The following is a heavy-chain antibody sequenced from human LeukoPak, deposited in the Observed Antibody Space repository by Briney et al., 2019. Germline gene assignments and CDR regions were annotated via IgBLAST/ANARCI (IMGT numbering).Heavy chain of an antibody. CDR3: ARGDCSSDTCYLPEYFQH. D-gene: IGHD2-15*01. Sequence: GASVKVSCKASGYTFTGYYMHWVRQAPGQGLEWMGWINPNSGGTNYAQKFQGRVTITRDTSISTAYMELRSLRPDDTAVYYCARGDCSSDTCYLPEYFQHWGQGTLVTVSS. CDR1: GYTFTGYY. V-gene: IGHV1-2*02. CDR2: INPNSGGT. J-gene: IGHJ1*01.